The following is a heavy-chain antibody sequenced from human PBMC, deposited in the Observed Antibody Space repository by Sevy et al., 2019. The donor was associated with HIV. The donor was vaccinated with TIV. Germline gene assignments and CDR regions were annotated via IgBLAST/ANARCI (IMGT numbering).Heavy chain of an antibody. CDR2: IYYSGST. J-gene: IGHJ4*02. CDR3: VSSLYNGVTTTFDY. V-gene: IGHV4-59*01. D-gene: IGHD3-22*01. Sequence: ETLSLTCTVSGGSISSYYWSWIRQPPGKGLEWIGYIYYSGSTNYNPSLKSRVTISVDTSKNQFSLKLSSVTAADTAVYYCVSSLYNGVTTTFDYWGQGTLVTVSS. CDR1: GGSISSYY.